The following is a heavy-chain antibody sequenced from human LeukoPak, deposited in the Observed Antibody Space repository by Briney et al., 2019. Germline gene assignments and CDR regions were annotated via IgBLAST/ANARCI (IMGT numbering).Heavy chain of an antibody. CDR2: INHSGST. CDR1: GGSISSGSYY. D-gene: IGHD1-26*01. CDR3: ARLVSPWELLTNYYYYYYMDV. Sequence: SQTLSLTCTVSGGSISSGSYYWSWIRQPPGKGLEWIGEINHSGSTNYNPSLKSRVTISVDTSKNQFSLKLSSVTAADTAVYYCARLVSPWELLTNYYYYYYMDVWGKGTTVTIPS. J-gene: IGHJ6*03. V-gene: IGHV4-39*07.